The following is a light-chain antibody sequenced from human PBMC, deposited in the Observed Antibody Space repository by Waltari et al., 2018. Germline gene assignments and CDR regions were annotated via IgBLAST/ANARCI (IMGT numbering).Light chain of an antibody. J-gene: IGKJ1*01. Sequence: DIQMTQSPSPLSASVGDRITITCRASQSISSWLAWYQQKPGKAPNLLIYKASSLESGVPSRFSGSGSGTEFSLTISSLQSDDFATYYCQQYNSYPWTFGLGTKVEFK. CDR2: KAS. V-gene: IGKV1-5*03. CDR1: QSISSW. CDR3: QQYNSYPWT.